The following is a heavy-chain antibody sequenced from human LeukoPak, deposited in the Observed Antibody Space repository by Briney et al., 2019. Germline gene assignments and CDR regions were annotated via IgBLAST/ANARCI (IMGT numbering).Heavy chain of an antibody. CDR3: ARGSGGYSGYAGDWFDP. D-gene: IGHD5-12*01. V-gene: IGHV1-2*02. Sequence: ASVKVFCKASGYTFTGYYMHWVRQAPGQGLEWMGWINPNSGGTNYAQKFQGRVTMTRDTSISTAYMELSRLRSDDTAVYYCARGSGGYSGYAGDWFDPWGQGTLVTVSS. CDR2: INPNSGGT. CDR1: GYTFTGYY. J-gene: IGHJ5*02.